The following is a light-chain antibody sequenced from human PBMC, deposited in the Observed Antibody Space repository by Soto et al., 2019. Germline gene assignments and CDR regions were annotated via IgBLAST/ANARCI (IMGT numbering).Light chain of an antibody. CDR1: SXTVGGFNV. CDR3: CSYVGATTYV. V-gene: IGLV2-23*01. J-gene: IGLJ1*01. Sequence: QSVLTQPASVSGSPGQSITISCTGTSXTVGGFNVVSWYQQHPGKAPKVIIYEGIKRPSGISNRFSGSNSGSTASLTISGLQAEDEADYYCCSYVGATTYVFGTGTRSPS. CDR2: EGI.